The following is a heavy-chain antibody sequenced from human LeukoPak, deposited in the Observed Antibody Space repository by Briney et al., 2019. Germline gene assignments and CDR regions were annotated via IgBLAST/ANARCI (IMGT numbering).Heavy chain of an antibody. CDR2: IYYSGST. CDR3: ARYNIHSSNYDETNWFDP. J-gene: IGHJ5*02. V-gene: IGHV4-61*01. Sequence: SETLSLTCAVSGGSISSGSYSWSWIRQPPGKGLEWIGYIYYSGSTNYNPSLKSRVTISVDTSKNQFSLKLSSVTAADTAVYYCARYNIHSSNYDETNWFDPWGQGTLVTVSS. D-gene: IGHD4-11*01. CDR1: GGSISSGSYS.